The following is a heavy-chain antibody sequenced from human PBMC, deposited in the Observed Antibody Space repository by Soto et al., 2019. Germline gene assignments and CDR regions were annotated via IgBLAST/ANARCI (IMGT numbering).Heavy chain of an antibody. D-gene: IGHD3-10*01. Sequence: QVQLQESGPGLVKPSETLSLTCTVSGGPISSGGYYWSWIRQHPGKGLEWIGYIYYTGRTDYNPSLKSRVIISVDTSKSQFSLKLSSVTAADTAVYYCARRLWFGENLWFDPLGQGTLVTVSS. V-gene: IGHV4-31*03. CDR3: ARRLWFGENLWFDP. J-gene: IGHJ5*02. CDR2: IYYTGRT. CDR1: GGPISSGGYY.